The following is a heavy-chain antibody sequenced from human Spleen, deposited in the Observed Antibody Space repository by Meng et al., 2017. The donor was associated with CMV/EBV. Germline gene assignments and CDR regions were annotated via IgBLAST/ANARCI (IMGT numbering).Heavy chain of an antibody. D-gene: IGHD3-10*01. CDR1: GFTFSSFI. CDR3: ARVRCYLGSGTYSNEVASDI. J-gene: IGHJ3*02. V-gene: IGHV3-30*04. CDR2: ISSAVSNN. Sequence: GGSLRLSCAASGFTFSSFIMHWVRQTPGKGLEWVAGISSAVSNNYYGDSVKGRFTISRDNSGNTLYLLMNSLRVEDTAVYYCARVRCYLGSGTYSNEVASDIWGQGSLVTVSS.